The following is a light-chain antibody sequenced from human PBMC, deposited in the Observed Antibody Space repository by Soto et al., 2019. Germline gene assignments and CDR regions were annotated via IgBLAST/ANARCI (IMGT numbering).Light chain of an antibody. V-gene: IGLV1-40*01. Sequence: QSVLTQPPSVSGAPGQRVTISCTGTSSNIGAHFDVHWYQQLPGAAPKLLIYGNNNRPSGVPDRFSGSKSGTSASLVITGLQSEDEADYYCSSYTSSSTWVFGGGTKVTVL. CDR3: SSYTSSSTWV. CDR2: GNN. CDR1: SSNIGAHFD. J-gene: IGLJ3*02.